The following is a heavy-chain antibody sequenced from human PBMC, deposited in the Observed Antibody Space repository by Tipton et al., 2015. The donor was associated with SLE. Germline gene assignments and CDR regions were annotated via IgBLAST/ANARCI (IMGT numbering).Heavy chain of an antibody. J-gene: IGHJ6*02. CDR1: GGSFSGYY. CDR2: IYHSGST. V-gene: IGHV4-34*01. CDR3: ARVTTAVTKGTYYDVMDV. Sequence: TLSLTCEVYGGSFSGYYWNWIRQPPGKGLEWIGEIYHSGSTNYNPSLKSRVTMSVDTPKKEFSLKLSSVTAADTAVYYCARVTTAVTKGTYYDVMDVWGQGTTVTVSS. D-gene: IGHD4-17*01.